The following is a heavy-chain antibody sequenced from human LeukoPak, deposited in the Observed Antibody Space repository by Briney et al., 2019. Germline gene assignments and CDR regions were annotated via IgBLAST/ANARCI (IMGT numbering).Heavy chain of an antibody. D-gene: IGHD6-19*01. CDR1: GFTFNNCA. CDR2: ISGSGSTT. CDR3: AKDSRPTIAVAGFDY. J-gene: IGHJ4*02. Sequence: GGSLRLSCSVSGFTFNNCAMNWVRQAPGKGLEWVSGISGSGSTTYYADSVKGRFTISRDNSKNTLYLQMNNLRGEDTAVYFCAKDSRPTIAVAGFDYWGQGTLVTVSS. V-gene: IGHV3-23*01.